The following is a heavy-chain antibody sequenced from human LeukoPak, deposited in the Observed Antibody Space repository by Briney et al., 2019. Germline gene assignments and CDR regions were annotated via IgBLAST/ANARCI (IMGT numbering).Heavy chain of an antibody. CDR3: ARVSNHPPYYYYMDV. CDR2: INPNSGGT. J-gene: IGHJ6*03. D-gene: IGHD1-14*01. V-gene: IGHV1-2*02. Sequence: EASVKVSCKASGYTFTGYYMHWVRQAPGQGLEWMGWINPNSGGTNYAQKLQGRVTMTTDTSTSTAYMELRSLRSDDTAVYYCARVSNHPPYYYYMDVWGKGTTVTISS. CDR1: GYTFTGYY.